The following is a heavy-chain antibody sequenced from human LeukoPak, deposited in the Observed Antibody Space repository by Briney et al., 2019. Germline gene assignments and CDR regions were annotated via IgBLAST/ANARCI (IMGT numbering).Heavy chain of an antibody. Sequence: SETLSLTCTVSGGPISSGSYYWSWIRQPAGKGLEWIGRIYTSGSTNYNPSLKSRVTISVDTSKNQFSLKLSSVTAADTAVYYCARETSQLVRIYYMDVWGKGTTVTVSS. CDR2: IYTSGST. CDR3: ARETSQLVRIYYMDV. J-gene: IGHJ6*03. V-gene: IGHV4-61*02. D-gene: IGHD6-6*01. CDR1: GGPISSGSYY.